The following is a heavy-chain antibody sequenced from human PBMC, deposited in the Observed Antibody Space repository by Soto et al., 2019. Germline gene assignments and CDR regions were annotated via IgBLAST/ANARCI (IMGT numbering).Heavy chain of an antibody. CDR3: ARLAGLATISYYFDF. CDR2: IYFRGNT. J-gene: IGHJ4*02. D-gene: IGHD6-6*01. V-gene: IGHV4-39*01. CDR1: GDSINSDKYY. Sequence: QLQLQESGPGLVKPSETLSLTCSVSGDSINSDKYYWGWIRQPPGKGLEWIGSIYFRGNTYYNPSLHNRVAISLDTYKSQCSLKLNSGADADSVVYFCARLAGLATISYYFDFWGQGALVTVSS.